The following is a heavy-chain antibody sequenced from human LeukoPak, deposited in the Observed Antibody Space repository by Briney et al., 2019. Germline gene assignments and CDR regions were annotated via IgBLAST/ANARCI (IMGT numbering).Heavy chain of an antibody. V-gene: IGHV3-74*01. Sequence: GGSLRLSCAASGFTFSSYWMHWVRQAPGKWLVWVSRINSDGSSTTYADSVKGRFTISRDNATNTFYLQMSSLRAEDTAVYYCARGYGSGSYGPNWFDPWGQETLVTVSS. CDR1: GFTFSSYW. CDR2: INSDGSST. J-gene: IGHJ5*02. CDR3: ARGYGSGSYGPNWFDP. D-gene: IGHD3-10*01.